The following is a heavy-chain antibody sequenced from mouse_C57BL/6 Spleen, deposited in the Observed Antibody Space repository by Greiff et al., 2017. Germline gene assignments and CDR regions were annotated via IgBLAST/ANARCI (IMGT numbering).Heavy chain of an antibody. CDR3: ARGTTVVATGYFDY. D-gene: IGHD1-1*01. J-gene: IGHJ2*01. V-gene: IGHV1-80*01. CDR1: GYAFSSYW. Sequence: QVQLQQSGAELVKPGASVKISCKASGYAFSSYWMNWVKQRPGKGLEWIGQIYPGDGDTNYNGKFTGKATLTADKSSSTAYMQLSSLTSEDSAVYFCARGTTVVATGYFDYWGQGTTLTVSS. CDR2: IYPGDGDT.